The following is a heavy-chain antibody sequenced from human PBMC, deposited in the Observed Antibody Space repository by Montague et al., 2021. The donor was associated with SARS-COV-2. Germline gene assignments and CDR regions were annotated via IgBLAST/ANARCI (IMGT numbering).Heavy chain of an antibody. D-gene: IGHD3-9*01. CDR2: IYYSGNT. Sequence: TLSLTCTVSGGSISSGGYCWSWIRQHPGKGLEWIGYIYYSGNTYYNPSLKSRVTISVDTSKNQFSLKLSSVTAADTAVYYCARAQLDFDWLSMPSSHWFDPWGQGTLVTVSS. CDR1: GGSISSGGYC. V-gene: IGHV4-31*03. CDR3: ARAQLDFDWLSMPSSHWFDP. J-gene: IGHJ5*02.